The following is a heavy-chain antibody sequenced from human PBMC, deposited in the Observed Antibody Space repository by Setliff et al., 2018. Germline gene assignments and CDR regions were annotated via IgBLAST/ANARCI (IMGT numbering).Heavy chain of an antibody. Sequence: GGSLRLSCAASGFTFNNAWMSWVRQAPGKGLEWVANIKEDGSEKYYVDSVKGRFTISRDNAKNSLDLQMNSLRGEDTAVYYCVRDRWKVIVNRGDDAFDLWGQGAMVTVSS. V-gene: IGHV3-7*01. CDR2: IKEDGSEK. CDR1: GFTFNNAW. J-gene: IGHJ3*01. D-gene: IGHD3-22*01. CDR3: VRDRWKVIVNRGDDAFDL.